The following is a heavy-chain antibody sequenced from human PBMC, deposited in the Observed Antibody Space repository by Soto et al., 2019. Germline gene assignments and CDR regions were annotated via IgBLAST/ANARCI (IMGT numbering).Heavy chain of an antibody. J-gene: IGHJ4*02. V-gene: IGHV3-30-3*01. D-gene: IGHD3-3*01. CDR2: ISYDGSNK. Sequence: GGSLRLSCAASGFTCSSYAMHWVRQAPGKGLEWVAVISYDGSNKYYADSVKGRFTISRDNSKNTLYLQMNSLRAEDTAVYYCARDKRDLRFLEWSYYFDFWGQGTLVTVSS. CDR3: ARDKRDLRFLEWSYYFDF. CDR1: GFTCSSYA.